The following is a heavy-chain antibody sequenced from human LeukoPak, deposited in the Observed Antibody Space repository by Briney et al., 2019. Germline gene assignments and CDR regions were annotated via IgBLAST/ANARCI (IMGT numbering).Heavy chain of an antibody. V-gene: IGHV3-7*03. CDR1: GFTFSSYW. J-gene: IGHJ4*02. D-gene: IGHD3-9*01. Sequence: GGSLRLSCTASGFTFSSYWMSWVRQAPGKGLEWVANIKQDGSEKYYVDSVKGRFTISRDNAKNSLYLQMNSLRAEDTALYYCAKDIDRGFDSSYFDYWGQGTLVTVSS. CDR3: AKDIDRGFDSSYFDY. CDR2: IKQDGSEK.